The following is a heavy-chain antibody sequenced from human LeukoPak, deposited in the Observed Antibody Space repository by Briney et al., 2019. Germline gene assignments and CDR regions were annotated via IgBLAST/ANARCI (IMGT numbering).Heavy chain of an antibody. CDR1: GGSISNYY. J-gene: IGHJ4*02. D-gene: IGHD5-12*01. CDR2: VYYSGSP. Sequence: SQTLSLTCTVSGGSISNYYWSWIRQPPGKGLEWIGYVYYSGSPNYTPSLKSRVTISVDTAKSQISVRLTSVTAADTAVYFCARGSSGYDVPHYWGQGILVTVSS. CDR3: ARGSSGYDVPHY. V-gene: IGHV4-59*01.